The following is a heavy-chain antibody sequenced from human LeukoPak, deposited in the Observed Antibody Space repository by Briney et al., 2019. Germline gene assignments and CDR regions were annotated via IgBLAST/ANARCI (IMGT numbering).Heavy chain of an antibody. D-gene: IGHD2-2*03. V-gene: IGHV4-39*01. CDR3: TSGYFVHTFDF. CDR2: IYFTGNT. J-gene: IGHJ4*02. Sequence: SETLSLTCSVSGASSRSSSYYWGWVRQPPGKGLEWIGTIYFTGNTYYNPSLKTRATISLDTSRHEFSLEMNSVTAADTYIYYCTSGYFVHTFDFWGQGTLVTVSS. CDR1: GASSRSSSYY.